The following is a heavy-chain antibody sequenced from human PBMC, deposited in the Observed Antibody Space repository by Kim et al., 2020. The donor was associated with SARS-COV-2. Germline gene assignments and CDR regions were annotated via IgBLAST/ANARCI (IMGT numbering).Heavy chain of an antibody. CDR1: GFTFSSYW. Sequence: GGSLRLSCAASGFTFSSYWMHWVRQAPGKGLVWVSRINSDGSRTSYVDSVKGRFTISRDNAKNTLYLQMNSLRAEDTAVYYCARVAGFTIFGVVPGNYYYMDVWGKGTTVTVSS. J-gene: IGHJ6*03. V-gene: IGHV3-74*01. CDR3: ARVAGFTIFGVVPGNYYYMDV. D-gene: IGHD3-3*01. CDR2: INSDGSRT.